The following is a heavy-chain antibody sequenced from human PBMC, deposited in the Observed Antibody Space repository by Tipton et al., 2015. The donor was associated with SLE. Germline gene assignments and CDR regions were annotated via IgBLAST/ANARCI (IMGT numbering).Heavy chain of an antibody. D-gene: IGHD4-11*01. CDR1: GGSFSGYY. Sequence: LRLSCAVYGGSFSGYYWSWIRQPPGKGLEWIGEINHSGSTNYNPSLKSRVTISVDTSKNQFSLKLSSVTAADTAVYYCARGGTVTIQGYFDYWGQGTLVTVSS. V-gene: IGHV4-34*01. CDR2: INHSGST. CDR3: ARGGTVTIQGYFDY. J-gene: IGHJ4*02.